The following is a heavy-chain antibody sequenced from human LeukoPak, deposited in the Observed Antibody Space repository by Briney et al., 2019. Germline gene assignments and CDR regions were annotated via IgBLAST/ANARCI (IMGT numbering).Heavy chain of an antibody. Sequence: SSETLSLTCTVSGGSIRSSYYYWGWFRQPPGKGLEWIGEINHSGSTNYNPSLKSRVTISVDTSKNQFSLKLSSVTAADTAVYYCARVRRAIAAAAGAFDIWGQGTMVTVSS. J-gene: IGHJ3*02. V-gene: IGHV4-39*07. CDR1: GGSIRSSYYY. CDR3: ARVRRAIAAAAGAFDI. CDR2: INHSGST. D-gene: IGHD6-13*01.